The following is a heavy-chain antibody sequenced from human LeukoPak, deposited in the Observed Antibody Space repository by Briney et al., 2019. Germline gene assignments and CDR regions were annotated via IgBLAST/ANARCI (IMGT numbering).Heavy chain of an antibody. CDR2: INPSSGAS. CDR1: GYTFASYY. V-gene: IGHV1-46*01. J-gene: IGHJ4*02. D-gene: IGHD4-11*01. CDR3: ARGRTTVTSVFDY. Sequence: ASVKVSCEASGYTFASYYMHWVRQAPGQGLEWMGIINPSSGASRYAQKFQGRVTMTRDMSTSTVYMELSSLRSEDTALYYCARGRTTVTSVFDYWGQGTLVTVSS.